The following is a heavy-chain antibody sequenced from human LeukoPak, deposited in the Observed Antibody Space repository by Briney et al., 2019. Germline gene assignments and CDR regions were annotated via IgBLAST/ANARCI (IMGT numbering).Heavy chain of an antibody. V-gene: IGHV4-34*01. Sequence: SESLSLTCAVYGGSFSGYYWSWIRQPPGKGLEWSGEINHSGSTNYNPSLKSRVTISVDTSKNQFSLKLSSVTAADTAVYYCARAGLLWFGELNWFDPWGQGTLVTVSS. D-gene: IGHD3-10*01. J-gene: IGHJ5*02. CDR2: INHSGST. CDR3: ARAGLLWFGELNWFDP. CDR1: GGSFSGYY.